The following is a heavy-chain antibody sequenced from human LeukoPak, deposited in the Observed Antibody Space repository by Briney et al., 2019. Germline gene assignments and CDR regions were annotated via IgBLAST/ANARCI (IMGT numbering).Heavy chain of an antibody. CDR1: GFTFSRYD. CDR2: LSGIGGAT. J-gene: IGHJ4*02. D-gene: IGHD6-13*01. CDR3: ARDLPIIAAVDY. Sequence: GGSLRLSCVASGFTFSRYDMSWVRQAPGKGLEWVSGLSGIGGATYYVDSVKGRFTISRDNSKNTVFLQMNSLRAEDTAVYYCARDLPIIAAVDYWGQGTLVTVSS. V-gene: IGHV3-23*01.